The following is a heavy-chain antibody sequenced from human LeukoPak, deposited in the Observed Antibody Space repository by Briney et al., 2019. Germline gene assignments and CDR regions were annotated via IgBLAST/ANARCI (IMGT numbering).Heavy chain of an antibody. CDR2: ISYDGSNK. CDR1: GFTFSSYG. J-gene: IGHJ4*02. Sequence: PGGSLRLSCAASGFTFSSYGMHWVRQAPGKGLEWVALISYDGSNKYYVDSVKGRFTISRDNSKNTLYLQMNSLRAEDTAVYYCAKDRQRFIVGASGGLAGFDYWGLGTLVTASS. D-gene: IGHD1-26*01. V-gene: IGHV3-30*18. CDR3: AKDRQRFIVGASGGLAGFDY.